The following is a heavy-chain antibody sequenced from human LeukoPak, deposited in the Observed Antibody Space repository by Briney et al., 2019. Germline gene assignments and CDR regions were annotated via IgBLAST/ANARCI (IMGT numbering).Heavy chain of an antibody. CDR1: GFTFSSYS. V-gene: IGHV3-21*01. D-gene: IGHD1-1*01. J-gene: IGHJ3*02. CDR3: ARDIVYNWNDVAAWGAFDI. Sequence: PGGTPRLSCAASGFTFSSYSMNWVRQAPGKGLEWVSSISSSSSYIYYADSVKGRFTISRDNAKNSLYLQMNSLRAEDTAVYYCARDIVYNWNDVAAWGAFDIWGQGTMVTVSS. CDR2: ISSSSSYI.